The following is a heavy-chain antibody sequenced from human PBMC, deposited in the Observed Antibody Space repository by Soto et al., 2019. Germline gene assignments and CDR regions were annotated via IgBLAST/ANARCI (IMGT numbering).Heavy chain of an antibody. D-gene: IGHD5-18*01. V-gene: IGHV3-48*02. CDR2: ISRDSANK. CDR3: ASNGFSYGR. Sequence: GGSLRLSCVDSGFTFSIDSMNWVRQGPGKGLEWVSYISRDSANKFYTDSVKGRFIISRDNARNSLFLQMNNVRDEDTGVYYCASNGFSYGRWGQGTLVTVSS. J-gene: IGHJ1*01. CDR1: GFTFSIDS.